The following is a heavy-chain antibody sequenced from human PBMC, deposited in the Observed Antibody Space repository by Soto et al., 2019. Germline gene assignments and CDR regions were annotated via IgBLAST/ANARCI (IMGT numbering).Heavy chain of an antibody. CDR1: GFSLSTSGKC. D-gene: IGHD2-2*01. J-gene: IGHJ4*02. CDR2: IDWDDDK. V-gene: IGHV2-70*11. Sequence: SGPTLVNPTPTLTLTCSFSGFSLSTSGKCVRWIQQPPGKALVLLARIDWDDDKYYSTSLKTRLTISKDTSKNQVVLTMSNMDPVDTATYYCARMNCISTSCESSPFDYWGQGTLVTVSS. CDR3: ARMNCISTSCESSPFDY.